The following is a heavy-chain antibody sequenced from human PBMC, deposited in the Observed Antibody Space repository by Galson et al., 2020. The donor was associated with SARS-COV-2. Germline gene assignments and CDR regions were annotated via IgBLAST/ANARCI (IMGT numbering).Heavy chain of an antibody. J-gene: IGHJ4*02. CDR2: ISGSGGGT. CDR3: GRNVDKVYVYYFDY. Sequence: GGSLRLSCAASGFAFSTFAMNWVRQAPGQGLEWVSTISGSGGGTTYADSVVGRFTISRDNSKNTLYLQMTSLKAEDTAVYYCGRNVDKVYVYYFDYWGQGNLVTVSS. D-gene: IGHD5-12*01. CDR1: GFAFSTFA. V-gene: IGHV3-23*01.